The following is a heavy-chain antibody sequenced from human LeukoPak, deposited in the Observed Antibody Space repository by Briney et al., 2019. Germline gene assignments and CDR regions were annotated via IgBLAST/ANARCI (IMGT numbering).Heavy chain of an antibody. CDR2: INPSGGST. J-gene: IGHJ6*02. D-gene: IGHD5-12*01. Sequence: GASVKVSCKASGYTFTSYYMHWVRQAPGQGLEWMGIINPSGGSTSYAQKFQGRVTMTRDTSTSTVYMELSSLRSEDTAVYYCARDFPKGIVATVDYYYGMDVWGQGTTVTVSS. V-gene: IGHV1-46*01. CDR1: GYTFTSYY. CDR3: ARDFPKGIVATVDYYYGMDV.